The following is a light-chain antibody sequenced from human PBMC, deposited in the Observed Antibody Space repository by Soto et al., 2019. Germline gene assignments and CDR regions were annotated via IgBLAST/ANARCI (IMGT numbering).Light chain of an antibody. CDR1: QSVTSH. V-gene: IGKV3-15*01. CDR2: GAS. CDR3: QQYMHWPRT. Sequence: EVVMTQSPATLSVSPGEGATLSCRASQSVTSHLAWYQQRPGQAPRVLIYGASTRATGIPARFSGSGSGTEFTLTISSLQSEDFALYYCQQYMHWPRTFGQGTKVEIK. J-gene: IGKJ1*01.